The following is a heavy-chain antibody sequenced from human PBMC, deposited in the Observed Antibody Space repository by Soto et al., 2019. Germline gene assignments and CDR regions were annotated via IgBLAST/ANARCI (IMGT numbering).Heavy chain of an antibody. D-gene: IGHD2-2*01. J-gene: IGHJ6*02. CDR2: IIPISGTA. CDR1: GGTFSSYA. Sequence: QVQLVQSGAEVKKPGSSVKVSCKASGGTFSSYAISWVRQAPGQGLEWMGGIIPISGTANYAQKFQGRVTITADESTSTAYIELSSLRSEDTAVYYCARSQGSSTSLEIYYYYYYGMDVWGPGTTVTVSS. V-gene: IGHV1-69*01. CDR3: ARSQGSSTSLEIYYYYYYGMDV.